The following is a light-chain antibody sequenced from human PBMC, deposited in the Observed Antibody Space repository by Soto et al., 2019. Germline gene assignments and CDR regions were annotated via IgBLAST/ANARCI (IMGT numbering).Light chain of an antibody. CDR1: SSDVGSYDY. CDR3: CAYSTSGTHV. CDR2: DVN. V-gene: IGLV2-14*03. Sequence: QSVLTQPASVSVSPGQSITFSCTGTSSDVGSYDYVSWHQQHPGKAPKLIIYDVNNRPSGVPSRFSGSKSGNTASLIISGLQTEDEADYYCCAYSTSGTHVFGTG. J-gene: IGLJ1*01.